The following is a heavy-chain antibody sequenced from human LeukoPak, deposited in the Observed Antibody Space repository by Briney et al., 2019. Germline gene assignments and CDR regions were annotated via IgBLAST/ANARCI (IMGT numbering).Heavy chain of an antibody. Sequence: PSEILSLTCTVSGGSISSSSYYWGWIRQAPGKGLEWVSYISFSGSPTQYADSVKGRFTISRDNAKNSLYLQMNSLRDEDTAVYYCARDRAYYYDSSGYYYFDHWGQGTLVTVSS. CDR1: GGSISSSSYY. CDR2: ISFSGSPT. CDR3: ARDRAYYYDSSGYYYFDH. V-gene: IGHV3-11*01. J-gene: IGHJ4*02. D-gene: IGHD3-22*01.